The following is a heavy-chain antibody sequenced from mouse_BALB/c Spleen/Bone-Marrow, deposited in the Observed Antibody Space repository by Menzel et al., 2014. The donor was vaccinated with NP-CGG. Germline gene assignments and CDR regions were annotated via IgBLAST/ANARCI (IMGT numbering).Heavy chain of an antibody. CDR2: IRNKANGYTT. CDR3: ARGWITTSFAY. D-gene: IGHD1-1*01. Sequence: EVKLVESGGGLVQPGGSLRLSCATSGSTFTDYYMSRVRQPPGKALEWLGFIRNKANGYTTEYSASVKGRLTISRDNSQSIRYLQMNTLRAEDSATYYGARGWITTSFAYWGHGTLVTISA. V-gene: IGHV7-3*02. CDR1: GSTFTDYY. J-gene: IGHJ3*01.